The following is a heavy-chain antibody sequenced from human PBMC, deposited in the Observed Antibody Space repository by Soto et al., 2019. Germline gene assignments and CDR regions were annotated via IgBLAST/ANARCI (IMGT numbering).Heavy chain of an antibody. CDR3: AKTLRFPHDAFDI. V-gene: IGHV3-23*01. D-gene: IGHD3-10*01. Sequence: EVQLLESGGGLVQPGGSLRLSCAASGFTFSSYAMSWVRQAPGKGLEWVSAISGSGGSTYYADSVKVRFTISRDNSKNTLYLQMNSLRAEDTAVYYCAKTLRFPHDAFDIWGQGTMVTVSS. J-gene: IGHJ3*02. CDR1: GFTFSSYA. CDR2: ISGSGGST.